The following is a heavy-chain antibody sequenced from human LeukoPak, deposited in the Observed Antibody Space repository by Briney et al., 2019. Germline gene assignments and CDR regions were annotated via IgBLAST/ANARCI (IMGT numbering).Heavy chain of an antibody. V-gene: IGHV5-51*01. J-gene: IGHJ6*02. Sequence: GESLKISCKGSGYSFTSYWIGWVRQMPGKGLEWMGIIYPGDSDTRYSPSFQGQVTISADKTISTAYLQWSSLKASDTAMYYCARHGYCSGTGCYYYGMDVWGQGTTVTVSS. CDR3: ARHGYCSGTGCYYYGMDV. D-gene: IGHD2-15*01. CDR1: GYSFTSYW. CDR2: IYPGDSDT.